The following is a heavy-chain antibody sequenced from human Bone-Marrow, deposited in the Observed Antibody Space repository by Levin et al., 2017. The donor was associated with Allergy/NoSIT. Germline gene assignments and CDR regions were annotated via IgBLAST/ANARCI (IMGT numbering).Heavy chain of an antibody. D-gene: IGHD3-22*01. J-gene: IGHJ4*02. CDR1: GFNFNGYV. Sequence: GGSLRLSCATSGFNFNGYVIHWVRQAPGKGLEWVTLIWFDGTDKYYADSVKGRFTISRDESKNTVYLQMNNLRAEDTAVYYCARDEGDDSRGYYFDYWGLGTLVTVSA. V-gene: IGHV3-33*01. CDR3: ARDEGDDSRGYYFDY. CDR2: IWFDGTDK.